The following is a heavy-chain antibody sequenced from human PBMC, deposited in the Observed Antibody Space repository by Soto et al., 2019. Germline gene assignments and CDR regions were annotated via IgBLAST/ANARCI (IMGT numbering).Heavy chain of an antibody. CDR1: GGSISSGGYS. CDR2: ISPTGST. Sequence: QLQLQESGSGLVKPSQTLSLTCAVSGGSISSGGYSWSWIRQPTGKGLEWIGSISPTGSTYYNPPLKSRVTISVDRSTNQFSRKLSAVTAADTAMYYWDSGSHVAHYWGQGTLVPVSS. CDR3: DSGSHVAHY. V-gene: IGHV4-30-2*01. J-gene: IGHJ4*02.